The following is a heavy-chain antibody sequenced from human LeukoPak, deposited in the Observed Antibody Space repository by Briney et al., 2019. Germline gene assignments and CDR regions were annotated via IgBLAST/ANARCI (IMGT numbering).Heavy chain of an antibody. V-gene: IGHV3-7*01. Sequence: GGSLRLSCAASGFTFSSYWMSWVRQAPGKGLEWVANIKQDGSEKYYVDSVKGRFTISRDNAKNSLYLQMNSLRAEDTAVYYCARDDVDTAMVGGPHAEYFQHWGQGTLVTVSS. CDR3: ARDDVDTAMVGGPHAEYFQH. J-gene: IGHJ1*01. D-gene: IGHD5-18*01. CDR1: GFTFSSYW. CDR2: IKQDGSEK.